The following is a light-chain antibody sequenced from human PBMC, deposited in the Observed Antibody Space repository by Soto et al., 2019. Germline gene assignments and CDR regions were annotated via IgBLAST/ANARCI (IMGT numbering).Light chain of an antibody. V-gene: IGKV1-9*01. CDR2: AAS. CDR1: QGINIF. J-gene: IGKJ2*01. Sequence: DVQMTHSPSSLSASVGDRVTITRRASQGINIFLAWFQQKPGKAPNLLISAASTLQSGVPSRFSGSGSETEFTLTITSLQPEDSATYYCQQRNSYPRTFGQGTKVDIK. CDR3: QQRNSYPRT.